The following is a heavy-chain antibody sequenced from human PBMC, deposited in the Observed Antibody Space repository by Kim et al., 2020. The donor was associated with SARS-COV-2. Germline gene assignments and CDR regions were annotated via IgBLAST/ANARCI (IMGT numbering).Heavy chain of an antibody. J-gene: IGHJ1*01. Sequence: GGSLRLSCAASGFNVGSNSMTWVRQAPGKGLEWVSIIYSGGDRFYADSVRGRFTISRDNSKNTLYLQMNSLRGDDTALYYCARLGGDTFGLGYWGQGTLVTVSS. CDR3: ARLGGDTFGLGY. V-gene: IGHV3-66*04. CDR2: IYSGGDR. CDR1: GFNVGSNS. D-gene: IGHD3-3*01.